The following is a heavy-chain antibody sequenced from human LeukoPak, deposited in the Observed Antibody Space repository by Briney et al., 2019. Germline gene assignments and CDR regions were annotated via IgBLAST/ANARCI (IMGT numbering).Heavy chain of an antibody. CDR2: FDPESGET. D-gene: IGHD2-2*01. CDR3: ATDTEPGGIVVVPAAL. V-gene: IGHV1-24*01. CDR1: GYTLNELP. J-gene: IGHJ4*02. Sequence: ASVKVSCKVSGYTLNELPMHWVRQAPGKGLEWMGGFDPESGETIYPQKFQGRVTMTEDTSTDTAYMEPSSLRSEDTAVYYCATDTEPGGIVVVPAALWGQGTLVTVSS.